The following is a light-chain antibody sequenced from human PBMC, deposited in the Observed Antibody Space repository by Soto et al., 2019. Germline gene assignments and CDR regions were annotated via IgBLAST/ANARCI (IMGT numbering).Light chain of an antibody. V-gene: IGLV1-51*01. J-gene: IGLJ2*01. CDR3: ATWDSSRSAVV. Sequence: QSVLTQPPSVSAAPGQRVTISCSGSSSNIGNNYVSWYQQFPGTAPKLLIFNSDKRPSGIPDRFSGSKSGTSATLGITGLQTGDEAAYYCATWDSSRSAVVFGGGTKVTVL. CDR2: NSD. CDR1: SSNIGNNY.